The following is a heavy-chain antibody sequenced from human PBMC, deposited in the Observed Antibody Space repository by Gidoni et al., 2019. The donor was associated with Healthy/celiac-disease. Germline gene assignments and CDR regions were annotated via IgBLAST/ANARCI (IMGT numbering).Heavy chain of an antibody. CDR3: ARDDPPGY. CDR2: INHSGST. CDR1: GGSFSGYY. D-gene: IGHD3-16*01. J-gene: IGHJ4*02. Sequence: QVQLQQWGAGLLKPSETLSLTCAVYGGSFSGYYWSWIRQPPGKGLEWIGEINHSGSTNYNPSLKSRVTISVDTSKNQFSLKLSSVTAADTAVDYCARDDPPGYWGQGTLVTVSS. V-gene: IGHV4-34*01.